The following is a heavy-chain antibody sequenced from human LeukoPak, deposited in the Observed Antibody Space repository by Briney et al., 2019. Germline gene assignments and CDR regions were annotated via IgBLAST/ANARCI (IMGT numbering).Heavy chain of an antibody. CDR3: ARGHGYDLDAFDI. CDR1: GFTFSSYW. D-gene: IGHD5-12*01. CDR2: IKQDGSEK. V-gene: IGHV3-7*01. Sequence: GGSLRLSCAASGFTFSSYWMSWVRQAPGKGLEWVTNIKQDGSEKYYVDSVKGRFTISRDNAKNTLYLQMNSLRAEDTAVYYCARGHGYDLDAFDIWGQGTMVTVSS. J-gene: IGHJ3*02.